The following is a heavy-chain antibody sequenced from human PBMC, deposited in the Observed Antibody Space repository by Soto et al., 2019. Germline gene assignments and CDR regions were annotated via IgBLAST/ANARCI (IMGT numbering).Heavy chain of an antibody. J-gene: IGHJ5*02. CDR2: IYYSGST. Sequence: SETLSLTCTVSGGSGSSGSYYWSWIRQPPGKGLEWIGYIYYSGSTNYNPSLKSRVTISVDTSKNQFSLKLSSVTAADTAVYYCASVVAAVNLFDPWGQGTLVTVSS. V-gene: IGHV4-61*01. CDR1: GGSGSSGSYY. CDR3: ASVVAAVNLFDP. D-gene: IGHD2-15*01.